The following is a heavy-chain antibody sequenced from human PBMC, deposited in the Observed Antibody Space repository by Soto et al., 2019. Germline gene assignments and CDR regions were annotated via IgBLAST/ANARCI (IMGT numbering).Heavy chain of an antibody. V-gene: IGHV3-15*07. CDR2: IKSKSHGGTT. CDR1: DCTFSKAR. Sequence: PRRARRVSWAASDCTFSKARKNWVRLPPGKGLECVGRIKSKSHGGTTDFAAPVKGRFAISRDDSKNMVYLQMNSLKTEDTGIYYCTIDSYSTMQRVRFDYCGHRTPVPVSS. CDR3: TIDSYSTMQRVRFDY. D-gene: IGHD6-13*01. J-gene: IGHJ4*01.